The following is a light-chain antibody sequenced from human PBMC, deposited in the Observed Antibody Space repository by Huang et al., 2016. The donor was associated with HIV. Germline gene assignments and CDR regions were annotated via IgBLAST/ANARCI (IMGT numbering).Light chain of an antibody. Sequence: IQLTQSPSSVSASEGDTVRITCRASQDSSSWFAWYQQKPREAPTRLIHSTSILQSGVPSRFNGSGSGTDFFLTINSLRPDDFATYYCQQANMYPRSCGQGTRLDIK. CDR2: STS. CDR1: QDSSSW. V-gene: IGKV1-12*01. J-gene: IGKJ5*01. CDR3: QQANMYPRS.